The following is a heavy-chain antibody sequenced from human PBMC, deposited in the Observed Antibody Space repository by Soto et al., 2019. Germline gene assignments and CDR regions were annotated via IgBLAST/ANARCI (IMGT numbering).Heavy chain of an antibody. J-gene: IGHJ6*02. D-gene: IGHD2-15*01. V-gene: IGHV5-10-1*01. CDR3: ARLNIAATSWGLDV. Sequence: EVQLVQSGGEVKKPGESLRISCKGSGYSFTNYWINWVRQMPGKGLEWMGRIDPSDSYTNYSPSFQGHVTISADKSISTAYLQGSSLKASDTAMYYWARLNIAATSWGLDVWGQGTTVTVSS. CDR1: GYSFTNYW. CDR2: IDPSDSYT.